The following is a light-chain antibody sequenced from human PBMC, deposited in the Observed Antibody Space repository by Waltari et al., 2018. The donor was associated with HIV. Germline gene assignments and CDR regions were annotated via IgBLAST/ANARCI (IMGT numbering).Light chain of an antibody. CDR3: QQYDNWWT. CDR2: DAS. CDR1: QSVRSN. Sequence: EIVMPQSPATLSVSPGERATLSCRANQSVRSNLAWYQQKPGQAPRLLIYDASTRATGIPARFSGSGSGTEFTHTISSLQSEDLAVYYCQQYDNWWTFGQGTKVEIK. J-gene: IGKJ1*01. V-gene: IGKV3-15*01.